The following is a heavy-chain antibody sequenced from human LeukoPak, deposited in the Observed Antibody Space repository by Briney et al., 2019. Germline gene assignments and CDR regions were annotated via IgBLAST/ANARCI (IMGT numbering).Heavy chain of an antibody. Sequence: GASVKVSCKASGYTFTYYYMHRVRQAPGQGLEWMGIINPSGGSTGYAQKFQGRFTMTRDTSTTTVYMELSSLRSEDTAVYYCARDREEGYNSYYFDSWGQGTLVIVSS. D-gene: IGHD5-24*01. V-gene: IGHV1-46*01. CDR2: INPSGGST. CDR1: GYTFTYYY. J-gene: IGHJ4*02. CDR3: ARDREEGYNSYYFDS.